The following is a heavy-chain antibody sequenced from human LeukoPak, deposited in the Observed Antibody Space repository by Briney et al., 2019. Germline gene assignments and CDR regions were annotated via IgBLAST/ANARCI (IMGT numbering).Heavy chain of an antibody. CDR2: ISSSSSYI. CDR3: ARDNSVVGVHYYYGMDV. Sequence: GGSLRLSCAASGFTFSSYSMNWVRQAPGKGLEWVSSISSSSSYIYYADSVKGRFTISRDNAKNSLYLQMNSLRAEDTAVYYCARDNSVVGVHYYYGMDVWGQGTTVTVSS. V-gene: IGHV3-21*01. CDR1: GFTFSSYS. D-gene: IGHD1-26*01. J-gene: IGHJ6*02.